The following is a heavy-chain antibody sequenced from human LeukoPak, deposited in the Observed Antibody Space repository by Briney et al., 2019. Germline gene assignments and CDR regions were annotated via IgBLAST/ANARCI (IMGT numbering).Heavy chain of an antibody. J-gene: IGHJ4*02. CDR1: GFTFSSYA. CDR2: ISGGGATT. D-gene: IGHD3-3*01. Sequence: GGSLRLSCAASGFTFSSYAMSWVRQAPGKGLEWVSDISGGGATTFYADSVKGRFTISRDNSKNTLYLQMNSLRVEDTAVYYCAKLDGGFYQPCDFWGQGTLVTVSS. CDR3: AKLDGGFYQPCDF. V-gene: IGHV3-23*01.